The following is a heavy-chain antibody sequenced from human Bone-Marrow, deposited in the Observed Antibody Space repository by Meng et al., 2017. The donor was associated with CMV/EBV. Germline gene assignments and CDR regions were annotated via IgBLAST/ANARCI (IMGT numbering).Heavy chain of an antibody. D-gene: IGHD5-18*01. Sequence: GGSLRLSCAASGLTFSSYAMHWVRQAPGKGLEWVAVISYDGSNKYYADSVKGRFTISRDNSKNTLYLQMNSLRAEDTAVYYCAKSGQLKAGDYFDYWGQGTLVTVSS. J-gene: IGHJ4*02. CDR3: AKSGQLKAGDYFDY. V-gene: IGHV3-30*04. CDR2: ISYDGSNK. CDR1: GLTFSSYA.